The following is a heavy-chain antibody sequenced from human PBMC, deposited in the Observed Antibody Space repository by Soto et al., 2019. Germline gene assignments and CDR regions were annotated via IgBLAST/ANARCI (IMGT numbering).Heavy chain of an antibody. CDR1: GFGFTSYL. CDR3: ARDRRYTENWFDP. J-gene: IGHJ5*02. CDR2: INAANGNT. D-gene: IGHD2-2*02. Sequence: GALVKVSCKSSGFGFTSYLIHWVRQAPGQRPEWMGWINAANGNTKYSQKFQGRVTITRDTSASTAYMDLSSLASEDTAVYYCARDRRYTENWFDPWG. V-gene: IGHV1-3*01.